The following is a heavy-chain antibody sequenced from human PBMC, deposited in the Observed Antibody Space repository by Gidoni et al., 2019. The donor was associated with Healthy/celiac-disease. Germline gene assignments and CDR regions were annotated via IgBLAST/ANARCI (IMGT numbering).Heavy chain of an antibody. D-gene: IGHD1-1*01. CDR1: GYSISSGYY. V-gene: IGHV4-38-2*02. CDR3: ARHTGTTDFWNY. J-gene: IGHJ4*02. CDR2: IYHSGST. Sequence: QVQLQESGPGLVKPSETLSLTCTVSGYSISSGYYWGWIRQPPGKGLAWIGSIYHSGSTYYNPSLKSRVTISVDTSKNQFSLKLSSVTAADTAVYYCARHTGTTDFWNYWGQGTLVTVSS.